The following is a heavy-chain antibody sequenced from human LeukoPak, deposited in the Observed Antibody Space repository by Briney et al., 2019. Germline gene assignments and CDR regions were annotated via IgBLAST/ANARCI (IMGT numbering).Heavy chain of an antibody. CDR1: GGSFSGYY. Sequence: SETLSLTCAVYGGSFSGYYWSWIRQPPGKGLEWIGEINHSGSTNYNPSLKSRVTISVDTSKNQFSLKLSSVTAADTAVYYCARYVVVAATRGMDVWGQGTTVTVSS. J-gene: IGHJ6*02. V-gene: IGHV4-34*01. CDR3: ARYVVVAATRGMDV. D-gene: IGHD2-15*01. CDR2: INHSGST.